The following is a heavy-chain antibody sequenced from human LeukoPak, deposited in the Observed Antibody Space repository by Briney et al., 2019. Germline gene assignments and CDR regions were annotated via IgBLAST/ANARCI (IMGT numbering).Heavy chain of an antibody. J-gene: IGHJ6*02. D-gene: IGHD6-6*01. Sequence: PGGSLRLSCAASGFTFSSYAMHWVRQAPGKGLEWVAVISYDGSNKYYADSVKGRFTISRDNSKNTLYLQMNSLRAEDTAVYYCGRAAGAARPTYYYYGMDVWGQGTTVTVSS. CDR2: ISYDGSNK. V-gene: IGHV3-30-3*01. CDR1: GFTFSSYA. CDR3: GRAAGAARPTYYYYGMDV.